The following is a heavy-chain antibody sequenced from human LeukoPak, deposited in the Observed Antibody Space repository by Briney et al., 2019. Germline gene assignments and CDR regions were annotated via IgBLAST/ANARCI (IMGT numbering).Heavy chain of an antibody. CDR1: GGSISSYY. Sequence: SENLSLTCTVSGGSISSYYWSWIRQPPGKGLEWIGYIYYSGSTNYNPSLKSRVTISVDTSKNQFSLKLSSVTAADTAVYYCARQYYSSRGVEAFDIWGQGTMVTVSS. J-gene: IGHJ3*02. CDR2: IYYSGST. D-gene: IGHD6-13*01. CDR3: ARQYYSSRGVEAFDI. V-gene: IGHV4-59*01.